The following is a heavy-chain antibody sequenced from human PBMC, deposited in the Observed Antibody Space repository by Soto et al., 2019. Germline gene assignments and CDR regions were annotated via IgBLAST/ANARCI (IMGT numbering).Heavy chain of an antibody. J-gene: IGHJ6*03. D-gene: IGHD3-10*01. CDR1: GGSFSGYY. V-gene: IGHV4-34*01. CDR3: ARGPYGSGSYFGRYYYYYMDV. CDR2: INHSGST. Sequence: SETLSLTCAVYGGSFSGYYWSWIRQPPGKGLEWIGEINHSGSTNYNPSLKSRVTISVDTSKNQFSLKLSSVTAADTAVYYCARGPYGSGSYFGRYYYYYMDVWGKGTTVTVSS.